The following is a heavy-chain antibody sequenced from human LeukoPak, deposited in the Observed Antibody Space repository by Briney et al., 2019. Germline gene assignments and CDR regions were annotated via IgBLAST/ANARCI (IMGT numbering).Heavy chain of an antibody. Sequence: PSETLSLTCTVSGGSISSYYWSWIRQPPGKGLEGIGYIYYSGSTNYNPSLKSRVTISVDTSKNQFSLKLSSVTAADTAVYYCAAAADFGYFDYWGQGTLVTVSS. J-gene: IGHJ4*02. CDR1: GGSISSYY. CDR2: IYYSGST. V-gene: IGHV4-59*01. D-gene: IGHD6-13*01. CDR3: AAAADFGYFDY.